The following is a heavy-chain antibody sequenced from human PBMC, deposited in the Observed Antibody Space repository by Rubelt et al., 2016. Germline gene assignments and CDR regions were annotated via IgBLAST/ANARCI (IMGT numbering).Heavy chain of an antibody. D-gene: IGHD4-17*01. Sequence: GGSTYYADSVKGRFTISRDNSKNTLYLQMNSLRAEDTAVYYCAKDGAGGYYYYGMDVWGQGTTVTVSS. CDR2: GGST. J-gene: IGHJ6*02. CDR3: AKDGAGGYYYYGMDV. V-gene: IGHV3-23*01.